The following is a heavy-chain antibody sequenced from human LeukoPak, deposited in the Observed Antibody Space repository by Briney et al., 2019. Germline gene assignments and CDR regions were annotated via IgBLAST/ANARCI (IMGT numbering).Heavy chain of an antibody. CDR1: GFTVSSNS. D-gene: IGHD5-18*01. J-gene: IGHJ2*01. V-gene: IGHV3-53*01. Sequence: GGSLGLSYAASGFTVSSNSMSWVRQAPGKGLGWVTVIYSGGSTYYADSVKGRFTISRDNSKNTLYLQMNSLRAEDTAVYYCARTYSGYSYGMYWYFDLWGRGTLVTVSS. CDR2: IYSGGST. CDR3: ARTYSGYSYGMYWYFDL.